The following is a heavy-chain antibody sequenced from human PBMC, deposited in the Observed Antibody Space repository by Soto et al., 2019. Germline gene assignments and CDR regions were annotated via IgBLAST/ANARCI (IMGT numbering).Heavy chain of an antibody. CDR2: MNPNSGNT. D-gene: IGHD3-3*01. Sequence: ASGKVSCKASGYTFTSYDINWVRQAPGQGLEWMGWMNPNSGNTGYAQKFQGRVTMTRNTSISTAYMELSSLRSEDTAVYYCARTPREYYDFWSGYYTLVPHDAFDIWGQGTMVTVSS. CDR3: ARTPREYYDFWSGYYTLVPHDAFDI. J-gene: IGHJ3*02. V-gene: IGHV1-8*01. CDR1: GYTFTSYD.